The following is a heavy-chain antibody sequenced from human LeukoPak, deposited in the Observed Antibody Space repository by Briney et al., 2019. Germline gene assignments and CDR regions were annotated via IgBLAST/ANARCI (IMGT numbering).Heavy chain of an antibody. D-gene: IGHD5-18*01. J-gene: IGHJ4*02. Sequence: SETLSLTCAVSGGSFIGYYWTWIRQPPGKGLEWIGEIIDSGSTRYNPSLKSRVTILVVTSKSQFSLKLTSVTAADTAVYYCATLGYSYGTDYWGQGTLVTVSS. V-gene: IGHV4-34*12. CDR2: IIDSGST. CDR1: GGSFIGYY. CDR3: ATLGYSYGTDY.